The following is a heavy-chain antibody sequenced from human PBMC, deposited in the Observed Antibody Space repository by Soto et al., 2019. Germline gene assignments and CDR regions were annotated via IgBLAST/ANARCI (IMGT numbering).Heavy chain of an antibody. Sequence: GGSLRLSCAASGFTFSSYAMSWVRQAPGKGLEWVSAISGSGGSTYYADSVKGRFTISRDNSKNTLYLQMNSLRAEDTAVYYCAKESRYFDWLLPTFDYWGQGTLVTVSS. J-gene: IGHJ4*02. CDR2: ISGSGGST. CDR1: GFTFSSYA. CDR3: AKESRYFDWLLPTFDY. V-gene: IGHV3-23*01. D-gene: IGHD3-9*01.